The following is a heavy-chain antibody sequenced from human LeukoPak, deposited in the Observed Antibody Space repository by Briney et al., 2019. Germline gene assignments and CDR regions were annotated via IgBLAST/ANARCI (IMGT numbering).Heavy chain of an antibody. D-gene: IGHD6-19*01. CDR3: ARVEGSSGWLPHLINY. CDR2: IYTSGST. CDR1: GGSISSGSYY. V-gene: IGHV4-61*02. J-gene: IGHJ4*02. Sequence: SETLSLTCTVSGGSISSGSYYWSWIRQPAGKGLEWIGRIYTSGSTNYNPSLKSRVTISVDTSKNQFSLKLSSVTAADTAVYYCARVEGSSGWLPHLINYWGQGTLVTVSS.